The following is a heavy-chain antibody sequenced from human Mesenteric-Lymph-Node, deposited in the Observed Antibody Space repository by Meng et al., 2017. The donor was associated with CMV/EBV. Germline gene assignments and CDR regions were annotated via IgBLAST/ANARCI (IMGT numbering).Heavy chain of an antibody. D-gene: IGHD6-6*01. CDR3: GRGKYAAGRQGGPYYGMDV. CDR2: ISSSDTYI. V-gene: IGHV3-21*01. CDR1: GFTFSNSD. J-gene: IGHJ6*02. Sequence: GESLKISCAASGFTFSNSDMNWVRQAPGKGLEWVSCISSSDTYIYYADSLKGRFTISRDNAKNSLYLQMNSLRAEDTAVYYCGRGKYAAGRQGGPYYGMDVWGQGTTVTVSS.